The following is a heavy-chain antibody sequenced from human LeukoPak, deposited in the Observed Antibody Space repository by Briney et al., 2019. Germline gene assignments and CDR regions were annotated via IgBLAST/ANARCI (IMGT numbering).Heavy chain of an antibody. J-gene: IGHJ4*02. V-gene: IGHV4-4*07. Sequence: KPSETLSLTCTVSGYSISSGYYWSWIRQPAGKGLEWIGRIYTSGSTNYNPSLKSRVTMSVDTSKTQFSLKLSSVTAADTAVYYCARGMKNSPVVVPAAFDYWGQGTLVTVSS. D-gene: IGHD2-2*01. CDR1: GYSISSGYY. CDR2: IYTSGST. CDR3: ARGMKNSPVVVPAAFDY.